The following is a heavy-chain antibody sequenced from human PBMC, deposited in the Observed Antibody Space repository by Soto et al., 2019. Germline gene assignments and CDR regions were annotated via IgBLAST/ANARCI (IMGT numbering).Heavy chain of an antibody. J-gene: IGHJ6*02. Sequence: EVQLVESGGGLGQPGGSLRLSCAASGFDFSNSWIHWVRQGPGKGLVWVSHINSDGRGTTYADSVKGRVTISRDNAKNPVYLKINSLLAEDTAVYYCATDTAYALDVWGQGTTVNVSS. CDR2: INSDGRGT. V-gene: IGHV3-74*01. CDR3: ATDTAYALDV. D-gene: IGHD5-18*01. CDR1: GFDFSNSW.